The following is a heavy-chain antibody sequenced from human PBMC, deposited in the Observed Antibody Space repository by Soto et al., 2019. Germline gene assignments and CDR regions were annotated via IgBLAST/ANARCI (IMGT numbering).Heavy chain of an antibody. J-gene: IGHJ5*02. CDR1: GGSIRSSGYY. D-gene: IGHD4-4*01. CDR2: IYDSGTT. V-gene: IGHV4-31*03. Sequence: QVQLQESGPGLVKSSQTLSLTCTVSGGSIRSSGYYWSWIRQHPREGLEWIGSIYDSGTTSYNPSLKSRVAISVDTSKNEFSLKLGSVTAADTAVYFWARVGRTVTPIWWFDPWGQGTRVTVSS. CDR3: ARVGRTVTPIWWFDP.